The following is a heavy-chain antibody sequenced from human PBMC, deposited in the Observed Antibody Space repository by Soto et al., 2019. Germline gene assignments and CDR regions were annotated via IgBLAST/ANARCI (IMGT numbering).Heavy chain of an antibody. D-gene: IGHD2-2*01. V-gene: IGHV1-18*01. CDR1: GYSFMKYG. J-gene: IGHJ4*02. Sequence: QVQLVQSGPEMKKPGASVKVSCKGFGYSFMKYGINWVRQAPGQGLEWVGWISPYSGYTHSAQKFHGRLTLTTDTAASTAYMKLRILRSADTALYDCAREASVLIPAAQPSRFDSWGQGTLVTVSS. CDR3: AREASVLIPAAQPSRFDS. CDR2: ISPYSGYT.